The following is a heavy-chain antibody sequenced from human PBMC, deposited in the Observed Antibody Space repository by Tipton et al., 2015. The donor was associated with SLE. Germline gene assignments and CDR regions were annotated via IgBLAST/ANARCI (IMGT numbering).Heavy chain of an antibody. CDR1: GGSFSGYY. D-gene: IGHD5-12*01. Sequence: TLSLTCTVSGGSFSGYYWSWIRQPPGKGLEWIGGIFYTGSTYYNPSLKSRVSFSIDTSKHQFSLKLNSVTAADTAVYYCARRHYSGPFDSWGQGTLVTVSS. J-gene: IGHJ4*02. CDR3: ARRHYSGPFDS. V-gene: IGHV4-34*12. CDR2: IFYTGST.